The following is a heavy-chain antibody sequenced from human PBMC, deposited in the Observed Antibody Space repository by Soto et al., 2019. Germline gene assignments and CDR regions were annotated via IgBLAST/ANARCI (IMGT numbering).Heavy chain of an antibody. D-gene: IGHD4-17*01. J-gene: IGHJ5*02. CDR3: ARGLYGDYGNWFDP. CDR2: TSSTGYTI. V-gene: IGHV3-48*03. Sequence: GGSLRLSCAASGFTFSSYEMIWVRQAPGKGLDWVSYTSSTGYTIYQADSVKGRFTISRDNVKNSLYLQMNSLRAEDTAVYYCARGLYGDYGNWFDPWGQGTLVTVSS. CDR1: GFTFSSYE.